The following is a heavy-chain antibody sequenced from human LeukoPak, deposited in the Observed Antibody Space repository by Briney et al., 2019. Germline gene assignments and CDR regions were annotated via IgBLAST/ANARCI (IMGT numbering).Heavy chain of an antibody. V-gene: IGHV4-4*09. CDR2: IYTSGST. J-gene: IGHJ3*02. CDR1: GGSISSYY. CDR3: ARQPDALELPAHDAFDI. Sequence: SETLSLTCAVSGGSISSYYWSWIRQPPGKGLEWIGYIYTSGSTNYNPSLKTRVTISVDTSKNQFSLKLSSVTAADTAVYYCARQPDALELPAHDAFDIWGQGTMVTVSS. D-gene: IGHD1-7*01.